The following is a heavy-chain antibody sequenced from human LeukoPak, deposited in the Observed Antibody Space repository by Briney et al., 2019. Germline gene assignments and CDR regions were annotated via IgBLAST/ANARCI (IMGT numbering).Heavy chain of an antibody. CDR1: GGSISSSNYY. V-gene: IGHV4-39*01. CDR3: ARYRSGWLAY. D-gene: IGHD6-19*01. CDR2: IYYSGST. Sequence: SETLSLTCTVSGGSISSSNYYWGWIRQPPGKGLEWIGSIYYSGSTYYNPSLKSRVTISVVTSKNQFSLKLSSVTAADTAVYYCARYRSGWLAYWGQGTLVTVSS. J-gene: IGHJ4*02.